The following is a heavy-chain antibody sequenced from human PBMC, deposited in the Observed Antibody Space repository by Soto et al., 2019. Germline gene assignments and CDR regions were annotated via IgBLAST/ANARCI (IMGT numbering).Heavy chain of an antibody. CDR1: GFTFSSYG. V-gene: IGHV3-33*01. J-gene: IGHJ6*02. CDR2: IWYDGSDK. CDR3: ARDLLQFLVWPPPYYYNYYGMDV. Sequence: QLQLVQSGGGVVQPGRSLRLSCTASGFTFSSYGMHWVRQAPGKGLEWVALIWYDGSDKYYAVPVKGRFTISRDNSKNTMYLEVNSLRDEATAVYYCARDLLQFLVWPPPYYYNYYGMDVWGQGTTVTVSS. D-gene: IGHD3-3*01.